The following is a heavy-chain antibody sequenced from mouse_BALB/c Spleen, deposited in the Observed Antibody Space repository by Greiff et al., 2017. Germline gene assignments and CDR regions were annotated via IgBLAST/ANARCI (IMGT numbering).Heavy chain of an antibody. D-gene: IGHD2-3*01. CDR1: GYAFSSYW. CDR2: IYPGDGDT. J-gene: IGHJ3*01. Sequence: LEESGAELVRPGSSVKISCKASGYAFSSYWMNWVKQRPGQGLEWIGQIYPGDGDTNYNGKFKGKATLTADKSSSTAYMQLSSLTSEDSAVYFCADGPWFAYWGQGTLVTVSA. CDR3: ADGPWFAY. V-gene: IGHV1-80*01.